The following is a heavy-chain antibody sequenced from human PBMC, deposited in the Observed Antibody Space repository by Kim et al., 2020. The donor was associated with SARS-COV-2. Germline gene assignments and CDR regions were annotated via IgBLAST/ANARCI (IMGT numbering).Heavy chain of an antibody. Sequence: SETLSLTCAVYGGSFSGYYWSWIRQPPGKGLEWIGEINHSGSTNYNPSLKSRVTISVDTSKNQFSLKLSSVTAADTAVYYCARIDSSSATFDYWGQGTLVTVSS. CDR1: GGSFSGYY. CDR2: INHSGST. D-gene: IGHD6-6*01. V-gene: IGHV4-34*01. CDR3: ARIDSSSATFDY. J-gene: IGHJ4*02.